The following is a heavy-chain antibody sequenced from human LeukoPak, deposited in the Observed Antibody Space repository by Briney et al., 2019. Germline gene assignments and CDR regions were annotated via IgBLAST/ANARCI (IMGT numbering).Heavy chain of an antibody. CDR2: IYYSGCT. CDR1: GGSISSSSYY. J-gene: IGHJ4*02. V-gene: IGHV4-39*01. Sequence: SETLSLTCTVSGGSISSSSYYWGWIRQPPGKGLEWIGSIYYSGCTYNSPSLKSRVTISVDTSKNQSSLKLSSVTAADTAVYYCARLNGALTVASFDYWGQGTLVTVSS. CDR3: ARLNGALTVASFDY. D-gene: IGHD1-20*01.